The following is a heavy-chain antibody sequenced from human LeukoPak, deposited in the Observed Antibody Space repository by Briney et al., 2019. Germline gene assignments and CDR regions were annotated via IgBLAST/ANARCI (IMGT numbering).Heavy chain of an antibody. CDR3: AKDQGIAVAGTDDAFDI. CDR2: IAYDGSNE. CDR1: GFTFSNYG. J-gene: IGHJ3*02. D-gene: IGHD6-19*01. Sequence: GGSLRLSCAASGFTFSNYGMHWVRQAPGKGLEWVAVIAYDGSNEYYAEFVKGRFTISRDNSKNTLYLQMYSLRAEDTAVYFCAKDQGIAVAGTDDAFDIWGHGTRATVSS. V-gene: IGHV3-30*18.